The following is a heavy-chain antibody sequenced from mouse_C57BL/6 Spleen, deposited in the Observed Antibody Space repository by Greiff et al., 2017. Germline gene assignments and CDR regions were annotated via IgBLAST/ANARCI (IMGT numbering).Heavy chain of an antibody. V-gene: IGHV1-82*01. Sequence: QVQLQQSGPELVKPGASVKISCKASGYAFSSSWMNWVKQRPGKGLEWIGRIYPGDGDTNYNGKFKGKATLTADKSSSTAYMQLSSLTSEDSAVYFCARLGGSFAYWGQGNLVTVSA. D-gene: IGHD1-1*02. CDR3: ARLGGSFAY. CDR1: GYAFSSSW. J-gene: IGHJ3*01. CDR2: IYPGDGDT.